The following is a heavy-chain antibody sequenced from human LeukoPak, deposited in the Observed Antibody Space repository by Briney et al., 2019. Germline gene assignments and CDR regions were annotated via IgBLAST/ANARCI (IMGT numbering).Heavy chain of an antibody. CDR1: GFTFDDYG. Sequence: PGGSLRLSCAASGFTFDDYGMHWVRQAPGKGLEWVAVISYDERNKYYADSVKGRFTISRDNSKNTLYLQMNSLRAEDTAVYYCAKDSRYYYYGMDVWGQGTTVTVSS. CDR2: ISYDERNK. CDR3: AKDSRYYYYGMDV. V-gene: IGHV3-30*18. J-gene: IGHJ6*02.